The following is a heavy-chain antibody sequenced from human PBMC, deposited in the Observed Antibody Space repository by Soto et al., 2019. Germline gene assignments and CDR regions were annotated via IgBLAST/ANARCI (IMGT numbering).Heavy chain of an antibody. CDR2: ISTTSDLL. V-gene: IGHV3-21*06. CDR3: AREDYGPYYFYGVDV. J-gene: IGHJ6*02. D-gene: IGHD3-10*01. CDR1: GFTFSDYS. Sequence: GGSLRLSCATSGFTFSDYSMTWVRQAPGKGLEWVSSISTTSDLLYYASSVRGRFSISIDNAKNSLYLHLDSLRAEDTAIYYCAREDYGPYYFYGVDVWGQGTTVTVSS.